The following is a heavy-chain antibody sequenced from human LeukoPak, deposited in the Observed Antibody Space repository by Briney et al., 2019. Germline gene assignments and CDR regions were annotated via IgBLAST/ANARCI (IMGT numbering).Heavy chain of an antibody. CDR3: ARGREQLWLKYYFDY. CDR1: GGSLSGYY. J-gene: IGHJ4*02. Sequence: SETLSLTCAVYGGSLSGYYWSWIRQPPGKGLEWIGEINHSGSTNYNPSLKSRVTISVDTSKNQFSLKLSSVTAADTAVYYCARGREQLWLKYYFDYWGQGTLVTVSS. D-gene: IGHD5-18*01. V-gene: IGHV4-34*01. CDR2: INHSGST.